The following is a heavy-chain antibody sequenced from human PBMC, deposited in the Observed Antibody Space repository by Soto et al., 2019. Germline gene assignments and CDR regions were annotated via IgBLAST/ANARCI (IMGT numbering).Heavy chain of an antibody. Sequence: QVQLVQSGAEVKKPGSSVKVSCKASGGTFDNYAITWVRQAPGQGLEWMAGIIPMLDSANYAEKFQDRVTITADDSTSTAYIEVSSLRSEDTAVYYCARTYHYGSSGKTYFYYGMDVWGQGTTVTVSS. J-gene: IGHJ6*02. CDR1: GGTFDNYA. V-gene: IGHV1-69*12. CDR3: ARTYHYGSSGKTYFYYGMDV. D-gene: IGHD3-22*01. CDR2: IIPMLDSA.